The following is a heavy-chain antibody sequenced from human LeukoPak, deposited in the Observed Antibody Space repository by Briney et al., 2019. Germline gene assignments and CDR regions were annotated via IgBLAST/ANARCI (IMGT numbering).Heavy chain of an antibody. Sequence: SETLSLTCTVSGGSISSGGYYWSWIRQHPGKGLEWIGYIYYSGSTYYNPSLKSRVTISVDTSKNQFSLKLSSVTAADTAVYYCARYHKIYCSGGSCYSSKYYFDYWGQGTLVTVSS. CDR2: IYYSGST. CDR1: GGSISSGGYY. J-gene: IGHJ4*02. V-gene: IGHV4-31*03. D-gene: IGHD2-15*01. CDR3: ARYHKIYCSGGSCYSSKYYFDY.